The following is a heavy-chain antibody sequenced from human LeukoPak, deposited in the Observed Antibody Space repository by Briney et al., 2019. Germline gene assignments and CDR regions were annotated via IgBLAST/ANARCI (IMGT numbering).Heavy chain of an antibody. J-gene: IGHJ4*02. D-gene: IGHD2-21*01. CDR1: DYTFTSYG. CDR3: ARSSSVTIPGYYFDY. V-gene: IGHV1-18*01. Sequence: ASVKVSCKASDYTFTSYGISWVRQAPGQGLEWMGWISAYNGNTNYAQKLQGRVTMTTDTSTSTAYMELRSLRFDDTAVYYCARSSSVTIPGYYFDYWGQGTLVTVSS. CDR2: ISAYNGNT.